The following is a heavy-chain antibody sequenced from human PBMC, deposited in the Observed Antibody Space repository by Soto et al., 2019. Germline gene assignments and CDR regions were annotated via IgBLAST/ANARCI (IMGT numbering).Heavy chain of an antibody. D-gene: IGHD2-15*01. CDR3: ATSSGAGYRAFDY. J-gene: IGHJ4*02. V-gene: IGHV1-69*04. CDR1: CDTFSFYS. CDR2: VNPILSMS. Sequence: QVQLVQSGAEVKRPGSSVKVSCKASCDTFSFYSINWVRQAPGLGLEWMGRVNPILSMSNYAQRFQGRVTMTADKSTSTAYMDLSGLRAEDTAMYYCATSSGAGYRAFDYWGQGALVTVSS.